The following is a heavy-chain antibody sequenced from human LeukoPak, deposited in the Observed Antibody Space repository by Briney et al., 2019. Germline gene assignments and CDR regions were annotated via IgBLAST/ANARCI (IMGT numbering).Heavy chain of an antibody. D-gene: IGHD2-2*01. Sequence: SETLSLTCTVSGGSISSYYWSWIRQPPGKGLEWIGRIYTSGSTNYNPSLKSRVTMSVDTSKNQFSLTLSSVTAADTAVYYCARGEGDCISPGCMSFYIWGQGKMFTVSS. CDR1: GGSISSYY. CDR3: ARGEGDCISPGCMSFYI. V-gene: IGHV4-4*07. CDR2: IYTSGST. J-gene: IGHJ3*02.